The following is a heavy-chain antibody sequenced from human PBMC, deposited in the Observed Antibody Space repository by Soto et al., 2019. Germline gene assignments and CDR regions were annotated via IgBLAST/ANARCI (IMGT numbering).Heavy chain of an antibody. CDR3: GRHGFGSLHGLVDV. V-gene: IGHV4-59*08. Sequence: QVQLQESGPGLVKPSETLSLTCTVSGGSITNYYCSWFRQPPGKGLEWIGYIQYSGYSAYNLSLKRRVTMSMDTSKTQFSLMLESVTATDTAVYYGGRHGFGSLHGLVDVWGQGTTVIVSS. CDR1: GGSITNYY. D-gene: IGHD3-10*01. J-gene: IGHJ6*02. CDR2: IQYSGYS.